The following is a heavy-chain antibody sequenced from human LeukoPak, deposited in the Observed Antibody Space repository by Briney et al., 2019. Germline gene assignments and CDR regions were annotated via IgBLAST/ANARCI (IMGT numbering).Heavy chain of an antibody. CDR2: IWYDGSNK. CDR1: GFTFSSYG. V-gene: IGHV3-33*01. J-gene: IGHJ4*02. CDR3: ARDTGSNYYDSSGLFDY. Sequence: GGSLRLSCAASGFTFSSYGMHWVRQAPGKGLEWVAVIWYDGSNKYYADSVEGRFTISRDNSKNTLYLQMNSLRAEDTAVYYCARDTGSNYYDSSGLFDYWGQGTLVTVSS. D-gene: IGHD3-22*01.